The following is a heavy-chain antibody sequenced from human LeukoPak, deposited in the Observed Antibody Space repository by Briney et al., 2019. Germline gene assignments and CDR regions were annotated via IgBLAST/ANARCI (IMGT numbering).Heavy chain of an antibody. CDR1: GGSISSYY. V-gene: IGHV4-59*08. D-gene: IGHD3-22*01. CDR3: ARLSRKGITMIVVVNPQGEFDY. CDR2: IYYSGST. J-gene: IGHJ4*02. Sequence: SETLSLTCTVSGGSISSYYWSWIRQPPGKGLEWIGYIYYSGSTNCNPSLKSRVTISVDTSKNQFSLKLSSVTAADTAVYYCARLSRKGITMIVVVNPQGEFDYWGQGTLVTVSS.